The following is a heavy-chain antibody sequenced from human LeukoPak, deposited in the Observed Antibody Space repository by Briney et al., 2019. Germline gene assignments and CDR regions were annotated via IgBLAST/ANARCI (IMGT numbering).Heavy chain of an antibody. CDR2: IYYSGST. CDR1: GGSISSSSYY. Sequence: YPSETLSLTCTVSGGSISSSSYYWGWIRQPPGKGLEWIGFIYYSGSTYYNPSLKSRVAISVDTSKNQFSLKLSSVTAADTAVYYCASPSLPAAIHLRLNSNGDTPSPEYFQHWGQGTLVTVSS. J-gene: IGHJ1*01. CDR3: ASPSLPAAIHLRLNSNGDTPSPEYFQH. D-gene: IGHD2-2*01. V-gene: IGHV4-39*07.